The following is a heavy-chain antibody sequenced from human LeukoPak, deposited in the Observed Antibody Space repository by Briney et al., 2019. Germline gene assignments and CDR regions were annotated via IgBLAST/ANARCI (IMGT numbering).Heavy chain of an antibody. V-gene: IGHV3-30*04. D-gene: IGHD3-22*01. CDR3: ASTPVIVSYYGMDV. J-gene: IGHJ6*02. CDR1: GGTFSSYA. CDR2: ISYDGSNK. Sequence: SCEASGGTFSSYAMHWVRQAPGKGLEWVAVISYDGSNKYYADSVKGRFTISRDNSKNTLYLQMNSLRAEDTAVYYCASTPVIVSYYGMDVWGQGTTVTVSS.